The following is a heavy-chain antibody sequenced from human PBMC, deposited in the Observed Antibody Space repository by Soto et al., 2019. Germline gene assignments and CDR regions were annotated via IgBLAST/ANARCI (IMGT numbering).Heavy chain of an antibody. D-gene: IGHD2-2*01. V-gene: IGHV1-24*01. Sequence: GASVKVSCKVSGYTLTELSMHWVRQAPGKGLEWMGCFDPEDGKTNDAQKFQGRVTMTTDTSTSTAYMELRSLRSDDTAVYYCAKEYCDSSRCFLPDYWGQGALVTVSS. CDR1: GYTLTELS. J-gene: IGHJ4*02. CDR2: FDPEDGKT. CDR3: AKEYCDSSRCFLPDY.